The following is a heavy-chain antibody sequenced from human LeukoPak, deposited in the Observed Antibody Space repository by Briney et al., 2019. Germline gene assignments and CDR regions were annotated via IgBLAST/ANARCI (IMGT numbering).Heavy chain of an antibody. V-gene: IGHV3-15*01. D-gene: IGHD6-13*01. Sequence: PGGSLRLSCEASGFTLNDAWMNWVRQAPGKGLEWVGRIKKRSDGGTIDYAVSVKGRFTISRDDSRKTLHLQMNSLKIEDTAMYYCTTGHYSTSGDHWGQGTLVTVSS. CDR2: IKKRSDGGTI. J-gene: IGHJ4*02. CDR1: GFTLNDAW. CDR3: TTGHYSTSGDH.